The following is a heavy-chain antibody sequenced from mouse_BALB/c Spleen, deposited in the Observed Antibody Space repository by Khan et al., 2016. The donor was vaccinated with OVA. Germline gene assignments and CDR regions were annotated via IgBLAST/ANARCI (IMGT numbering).Heavy chain of an antibody. CDR1: GYTFSSYW. CDR3: ARDRIDY. Sequence: QQSGAEQAKPGASVKMSCKTSGYTFSSYWMHWVKQRPGQGLEWIGYINPTSGYTEYNEKFKDKATLSADKSSSTAYMQLTSLTSEDSAVYYCARDRIDYWGQGTTLTVSS. J-gene: IGHJ2*01. CDR2: INPTSGYT. V-gene: IGHV1-7*01.